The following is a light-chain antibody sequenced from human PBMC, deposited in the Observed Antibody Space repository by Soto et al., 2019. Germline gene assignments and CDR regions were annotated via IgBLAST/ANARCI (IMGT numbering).Light chain of an antibody. Sequence: QSALTQPASVSGSPRRSITISCTGTSSDVGGYNYVSWYQQHPGKAPKLMIYDVSNRPSGVSNRFSGSKSGNTASLTISGLQSEDEADYYCSSYISSSTVVFGGGTKLTVL. J-gene: IGLJ2*01. CDR3: SSYISSSTVV. CDR2: DVS. CDR1: SSDVGGYNY. V-gene: IGLV2-14*01.